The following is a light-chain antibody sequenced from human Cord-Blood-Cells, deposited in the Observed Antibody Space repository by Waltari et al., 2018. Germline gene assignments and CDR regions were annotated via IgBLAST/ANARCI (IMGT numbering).Light chain of an antibody. CDR2: GAS. CDR3: QQYGSSPFP. V-gene: IGKV3-20*01. J-gene: IGKJ3*01. Sequence: IVLTQSPGTLSLSPGERATLSCRASQSVSSSYLAWYQQKPGQAPRLLIYGASSRATGIPDRFSGSGSGTDFTLTISRLEPEDFAVYYCQQYGSSPFPFGPGTKVDIK. CDR1: QSVSSSY.